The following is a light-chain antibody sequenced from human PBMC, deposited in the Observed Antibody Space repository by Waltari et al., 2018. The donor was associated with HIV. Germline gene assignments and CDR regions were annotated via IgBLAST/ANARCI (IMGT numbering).Light chain of an antibody. CDR3: YSTDSSGNQWV. J-gene: IGLJ3*02. V-gene: IGLV3-10*01. CDR1: ALPRKY. Sequence: SYELTQPPSVSVSPGQPARITCSGDALPRKYAYWYQQKSGQTPLLVIYEDTKRPSGIPKRVSGSSSATMATLTISAAQGDDVADYYCYSTDSSGNQWVFGGGTKLSVL. CDR2: EDT.